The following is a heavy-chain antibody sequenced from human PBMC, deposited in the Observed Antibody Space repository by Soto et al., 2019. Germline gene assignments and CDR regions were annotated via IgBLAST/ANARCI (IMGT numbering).Heavy chain of an antibody. V-gene: IGHV3-9*01. Sequence: LRLSCTASGFTFDDYAMHWVRQGPGRGLEWVSGITWNSGKIAYADSVKGRFTIARDDDNNSLYLQMNSLRPEDTALYYCVKDSYADFHRVLSTAEYFFDYWGHGTQVTVSS. CDR2: ITWNSGKI. CDR3: VKDSYADFHRVLSTAEYFFDY. J-gene: IGHJ4*01. D-gene: IGHD2-15*01. CDR1: GFTFDDYA.